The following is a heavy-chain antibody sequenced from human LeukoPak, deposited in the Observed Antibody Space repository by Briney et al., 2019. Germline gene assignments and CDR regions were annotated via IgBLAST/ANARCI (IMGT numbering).Heavy chain of an antibody. Sequence: PGGSLRLSCAASGFTFNGSAMHWVRQASGQGLEWVGRIRSKANSYATVYAGSVKGRFTISRDDAKNTAYLQMNSLKTEDTAVYYCTRTSDILTGYTPREAYYYYYHMDVWGKGTTVTISS. CDR3: TRTSDILTGYTPREAYYYYYHMDV. V-gene: IGHV3-73*01. D-gene: IGHD3-9*01. CDR2: IRSKANSYAT. CDR1: GFTFNGSA. J-gene: IGHJ6*03.